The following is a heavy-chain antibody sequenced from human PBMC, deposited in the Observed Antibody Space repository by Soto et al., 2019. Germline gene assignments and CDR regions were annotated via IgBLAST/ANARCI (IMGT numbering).Heavy chain of an antibody. J-gene: IGHJ4*02. D-gene: IGHD3-22*01. Sequence: GGSLRLSCAASGFTFSSYGMHWVRQAPGKGLEWVAVISYDGSNKYYADSVKGRFTISRDNSKNTLYLQMNSLRAEDTAVYYCAKDRTMIVVVNTLDYWGQGTLVTVSS. V-gene: IGHV3-30*18. CDR2: ISYDGSNK. CDR3: AKDRTMIVVVNTLDY. CDR1: GFTFSSYG.